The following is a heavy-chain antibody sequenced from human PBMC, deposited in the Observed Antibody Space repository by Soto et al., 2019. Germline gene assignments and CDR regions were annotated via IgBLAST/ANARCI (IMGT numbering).Heavy chain of an antibody. CDR1: EFTFSYAA. D-gene: IGHD6-13*01. V-gene: IGHV3-23*01. CDR3: AKDQGSSWYEIDY. CDR2: INYSGDNT. Sequence: GGSLRLSCAASEFTFSYAAMSWVRQAPGKGLEWVSLINYSGDNTYYADSVKGRFTISRDNSKDTVFLQMNSLRAEDTAVYYCAKDQGSSWYEIDYWGQGTLVTVSS. J-gene: IGHJ4*02.